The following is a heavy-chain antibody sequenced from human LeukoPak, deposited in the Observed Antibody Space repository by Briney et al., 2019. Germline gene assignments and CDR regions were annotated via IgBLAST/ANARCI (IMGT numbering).Heavy chain of an antibody. CDR3: AREWSSSWIDY. Sequence: SETLSLTCTVSGGSISSYYWSWIRQPPGKGLEWIGYIYYSGSTNYNPSLKSRVTIPVDTSKNQFSLKLSSVTAADTAVYYCAREWSSSWIDYWGQGTLVTVSS. CDR2: IYYSGST. J-gene: IGHJ4*02. V-gene: IGHV4-59*01. CDR1: GGSISSYY. D-gene: IGHD6-13*01.